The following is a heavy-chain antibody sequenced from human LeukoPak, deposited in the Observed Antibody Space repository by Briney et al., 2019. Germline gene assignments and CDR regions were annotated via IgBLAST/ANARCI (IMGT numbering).Heavy chain of an antibody. CDR3: ARGGRYFDWPTRGRWFDP. J-gene: IGHJ5*02. D-gene: IGHD3-9*01. V-gene: IGHV4-34*01. CDR1: GGSFSGYY. Sequence: SETLSLTCAVYGGSFSGYYWSWIRQPPGKGLEWIGEINHSGSTNYNPSLKSRVTISVDTSKNQFSLKLSSVTAADTAVYCCARGGRYFDWPTRGRWFDPWGQGTLVTVSS. CDR2: INHSGST.